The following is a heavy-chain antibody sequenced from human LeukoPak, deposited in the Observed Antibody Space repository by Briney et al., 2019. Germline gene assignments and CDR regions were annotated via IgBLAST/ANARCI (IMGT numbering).Heavy chain of an antibody. Sequence: GGSLRLSCGASGFTFSSYWMHWVRQAPGKGLVWISRINSDGSTTSYADSVKGRFTISRDNAKSTLYLQMNSLRAEDTAVYYCARGNYYGQDYWGQGTLVTVSS. J-gene: IGHJ4*02. CDR2: INSDGSTT. V-gene: IGHV3-74*01. D-gene: IGHD3-10*01. CDR3: ARGNYYGQDY. CDR1: GFTFSSYW.